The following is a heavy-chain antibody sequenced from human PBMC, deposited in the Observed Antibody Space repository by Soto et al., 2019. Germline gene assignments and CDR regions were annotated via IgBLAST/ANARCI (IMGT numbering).Heavy chain of an antibody. V-gene: IGHV3-74*01. CDR1: GFTFSSYW. CDR2: INSDGSST. D-gene: IGHD3-3*01. CDR3: ARVQDDFWSGYAFDY. Sequence: GGSLRLSCAASGFTFSSYWMHWVRQAPGKGLVWVSRINSDGSSTSYADSVKGRFTISRDNAKNTLYLQMNSLRAEDTAVYYCARVQDDFWSGYAFDYWGQGTLVTVSS. J-gene: IGHJ4*02.